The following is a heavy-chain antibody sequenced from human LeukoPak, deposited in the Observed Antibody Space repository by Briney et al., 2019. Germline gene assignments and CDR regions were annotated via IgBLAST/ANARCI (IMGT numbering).Heavy chain of an antibody. Sequence: ASVKVSCKASGYTFTSYGISWVRQAPGQGLEWMGWISAYNGNTSYAQKFQGRVTMTRDTSTSTVYMELSSLRSEDTAVYYCARAGSSGWYYFDYWGQGTLVTVSS. J-gene: IGHJ4*02. D-gene: IGHD6-19*01. CDR2: ISAYNGNT. CDR3: ARAGSSGWYYFDY. CDR1: GYTFTSYG. V-gene: IGHV1-18*01.